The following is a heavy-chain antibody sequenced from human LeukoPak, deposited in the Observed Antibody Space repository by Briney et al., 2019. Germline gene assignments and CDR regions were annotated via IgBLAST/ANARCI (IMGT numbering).Heavy chain of an antibody. CDR2: IKSKTDGGTT. Sequence: GGSLRLSCAASGFTFSNAWMSWVRQAPGKGLEWGCRIKSKTDGGTTDYAATVKGRFTIARDNSKNTLYLKMTSLKPEDTAVYYCTTDLVTYYSDSSRYYLFDYWGQGTLVTVSS. V-gene: IGHV3-15*01. D-gene: IGHD3-22*01. J-gene: IGHJ4*02. CDR3: TTDLVTYYSDSSRYYLFDY. CDR1: GFTFSNAW.